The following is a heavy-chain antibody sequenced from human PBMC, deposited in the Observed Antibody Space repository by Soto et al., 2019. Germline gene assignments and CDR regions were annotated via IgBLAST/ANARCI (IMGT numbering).Heavy chain of an antibody. D-gene: IGHD3-22*01. J-gene: IGHJ4*02. Sequence: PGGSLRLSCAASGFTFSSYGMHWVRQAPGKGLEWVAVISYDGSNKYYADSVKGRFTISRDNSKNTLYLQMNSLRAEDTAVYYCAKAPSRITMIVVATLPDYWGQGTLVTVSS. CDR2: ISYDGSNK. CDR3: AKAPSRITMIVVATLPDY. V-gene: IGHV3-30*18. CDR1: GFTFSSYG.